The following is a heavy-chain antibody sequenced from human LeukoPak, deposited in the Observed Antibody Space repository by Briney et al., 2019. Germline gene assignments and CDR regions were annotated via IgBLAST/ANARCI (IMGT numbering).Heavy chain of an antibody. V-gene: IGHV4-4*07. Sequence: SETLSLTCTVSGGSISSYYWSWIRQPAGKGLEWIGRIYTSGSTNYNPSLKSRVTMSVDTSKNQFSLKLSSVTAADTAVYYCAREFKQWLTQIGWFDPWGQGTLVTVSS. CDR3: AREFKQWLTQIGWFDP. J-gene: IGHJ5*02. D-gene: IGHD6-19*01. CDR1: GGSISSYY. CDR2: IYTSGST.